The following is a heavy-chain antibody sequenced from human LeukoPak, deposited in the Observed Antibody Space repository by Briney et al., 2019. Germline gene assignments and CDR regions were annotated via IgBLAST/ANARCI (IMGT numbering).Heavy chain of an antibody. D-gene: IGHD1-26*01. V-gene: IGHV4-31*03. CDR1: GGSISSGGYY. Sequence: PSETLSLTCTVSGGSISSGGYYWSWIRQYSGKGLERIGYIYYSGSTHYNPSLKSRVTISVDKAKNQFSLKMRSVTAADTAVYYCARDRLATGGMDVWGQGTTVTVSS. J-gene: IGHJ6*02. CDR2: IYYSGST. CDR3: ARDRLATGGMDV.